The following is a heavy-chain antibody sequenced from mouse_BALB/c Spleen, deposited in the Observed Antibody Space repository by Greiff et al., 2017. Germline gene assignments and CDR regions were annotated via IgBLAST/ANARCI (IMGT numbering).Heavy chain of an antibody. V-gene: IGHV1-4*02. J-gene: IGHJ3*01. Sequence: VQLQQSAAELARPGASVKMSCKASGYTFTSYTMHWVTQRPGQGLEWIGYINPSSGYTEYNQKFKDKTTLTADKSSSTAYMQLSSLTSEDSAVYYCARPTMITTEFAYWGQGTLVTVSA. CDR3: ARPTMITTEFAY. CDR1: GYTFTSYT. D-gene: IGHD2-4*01. CDR2: INPSSGYT.